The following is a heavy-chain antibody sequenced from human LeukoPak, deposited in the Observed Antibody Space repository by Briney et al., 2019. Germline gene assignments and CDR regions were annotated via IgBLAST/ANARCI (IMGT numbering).Heavy chain of an antibody. CDR2: MNPNSGNT. CDR3: ARDRTLGTMIVVVSHAFDI. J-gene: IGHJ3*02. D-gene: IGHD3-22*01. V-gene: IGHV1-8*02. CDR1: GYTFTSYD. Sequence: GASVKVSCKASGYTFTSYDINWVRQATGQGLEWMGWMNPNSGNTGYAQKFQGRVTMTRNTSISTAYMELSSLRSEDTAVYYCARDRTLGTMIVVVSHAFDIWGQGTMVTVSS.